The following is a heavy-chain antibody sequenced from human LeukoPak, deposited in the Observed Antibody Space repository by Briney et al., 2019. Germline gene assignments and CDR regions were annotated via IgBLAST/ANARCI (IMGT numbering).Heavy chain of an antibody. CDR1: GFTFSTYP. D-gene: IGHD3-10*01. Sequence: GRSLRLSCAASGFTFSTYPMHWVRQAPGKGLEWVAVISNEGTNKYYADSVKGRFTLSRDSSKNTLYLQMNSLRAEDTAVYYCARHQTETGQGSWFGESVYYYYTDVWGKGTTVTISS. J-gene: IGHJ6*03. CDR2: ISNEGTNK. V-gene: IGHV3-30*04. CDR3: ARHQTETGQGSWFGESVYYYYTDV.